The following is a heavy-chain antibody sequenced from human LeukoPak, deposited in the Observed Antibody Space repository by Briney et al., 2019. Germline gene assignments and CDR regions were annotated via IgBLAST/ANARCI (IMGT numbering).Heavy chain of an antibody. CDR1: GGTFISYA. D-gene: IGHD2-2*01. J-gene: IGHJ6*03. CDR3: EITSCYTEGYCYYYMDV. Sequence: SVKVSCKASGGTFISYAISWVRQAPGQGLEWMGGIIPIFGTANYAQKFQGRVTTTADESTSTAYMELSSLRSEDTAVYYCEITSCYTEGYCYYYMDVWGKGTTVTVSS. V-gene: IGHV1-69*13. CDR2: IIPIFGTA.